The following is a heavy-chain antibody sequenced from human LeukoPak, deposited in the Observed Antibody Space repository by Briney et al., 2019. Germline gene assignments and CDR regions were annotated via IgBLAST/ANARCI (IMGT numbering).Heavy chain of an antibody. V-gene: IGHV3-33*06. J-gene: IGHJ4*02. D-gene: IGHD4-11*01. CDR3: AKDAQRGFDYSNSLEN. Sequence: GMSLRLSCVASKFTFSHFGMHWVRQAPGKGPEWVAVIWNDGSSQYYADSVKGRFTVSRDNSQNTVYLQMNSLRPEDTAVYYCAKDAQRGFDYSNSLENWGQGTLVTVSS. CDR1: KFTFSHFG. CDR2: IWNDGSSQ.